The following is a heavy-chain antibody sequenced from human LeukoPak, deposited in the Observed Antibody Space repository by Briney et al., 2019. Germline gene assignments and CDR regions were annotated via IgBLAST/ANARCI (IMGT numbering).Heavy chain of an antibody. V-gene: IGHV1-69*13. CDR1: GDTFSRYA. J-gene: IGHJ6*03. CDR2: IIPVLSTA. CDR3: ATTGGDTYYYYMDV. Sequence: RASVKVSCKASGDTFSRYAISWVRQAPGQGLEWMGGIIPVLSTANYAQKFQDRVTITADESTSTTYMELSSLKSEDTAVYYCATTGGDTYYYYMDVWGKGTTVTISS. D-gene: IGHD3-16*01.